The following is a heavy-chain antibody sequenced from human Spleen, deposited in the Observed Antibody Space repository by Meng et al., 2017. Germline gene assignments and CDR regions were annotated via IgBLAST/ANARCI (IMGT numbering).Heavy chain of an antibody. CDR3: ARGPTTMAHDFDY. Sequence: QVRRPESGPGLVKPSGTLPLTCAVSGGSISSSNWWSWVRQPPGKGLEWIGEIYHSGSTNYNPSLKSRVTISVDTSQNNLSLKLSSVTAADSAVYYCARGPTTMAHDFDYWGQGTLVTVSS. D-gene: IGHD4-11*01. V-gene: IGHV4-4*02. CDR2: IYHSGST. J-gene: IGHJ4*02. CDR1: GGSISSSNW.